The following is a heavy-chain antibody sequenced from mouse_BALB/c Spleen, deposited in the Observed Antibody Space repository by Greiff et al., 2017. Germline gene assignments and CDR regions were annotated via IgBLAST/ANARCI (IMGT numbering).Heavy chain of an antibody. J-gene: IGHJ3*01. V-gene: IGHV5-12-1*01. Sequence: EVQGVESGGGLVKPGGSLKLSCAASGFAFSSYDMSWVRQTPEKRLEWVAYISSGGGSTYYPDTVKGRFTISRDNAKNTLYLQMSSLKSEDTAMYYCARQYGNSWFAYWGQGTLVTVSA. CDR3: ARQYGNSWFAY. CDR1: GFAFSSYD. CDR2: ISSGGGST. D-gene: IGHD2-10*02.